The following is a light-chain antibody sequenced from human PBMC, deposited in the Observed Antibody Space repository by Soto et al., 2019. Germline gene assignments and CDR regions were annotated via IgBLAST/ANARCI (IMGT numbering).Light chain of an antibody. CDR1: QRVSSSY. J-gene: IGKJ4*01. V-gene: IGKV3-20*01. CDR3: QHYRTS. Sequence: EIVLTQSPGTLSLSPGERATLSCRASQRVSSSYLAWYQQKPGQDPRQLIYGASSRATGIPDRFSGSGSGTDFTLTITRLEPEDFAVYYCQHYRTSFGGGTRVEIK. CDR2: GAS.